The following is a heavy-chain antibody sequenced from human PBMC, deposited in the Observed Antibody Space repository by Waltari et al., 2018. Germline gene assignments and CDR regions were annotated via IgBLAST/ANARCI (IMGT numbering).Heavy chain of an antibody. V-gene: IGHV3-33*05. CDR3: AREYSRICFHALDG. CDR1: GFTLGNYG. CDR2: IQYDGSIT. Sequence: QVHVVESGGGVVQPGGSLRLACAASGFTLGNYGMHWVRQARGKGLRWVAVIQYDGSITNYADSVKGRCTISRENSKNTLYLEMKSLRAEDTAVYYCAREYSRICFHALDGWGQGTAVTVSS. J-gene: IGHJ6*02. D-gene: IGHD6-13*01.